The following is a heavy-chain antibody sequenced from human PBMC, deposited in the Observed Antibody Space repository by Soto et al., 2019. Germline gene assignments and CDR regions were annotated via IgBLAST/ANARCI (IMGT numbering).Heavy chain of an antibody. J-gene: IGHJ4*02. Sequence: LSLTCTVSGGSISSGDYYWSWIRQPPGKGLEWIGYIYHSGSTIYNPSLTSRVTISMDTSKSQLSLKLTSLTAADTAVYYCARIWWFGELRWYFDNWGQGALVTVSS. V-gene: IGHV4-30-4*01. D-gene: IGHD3-10*01. CDR1: GGSISSGDYY. CDR2: IYHSGST. CDR3: ARIWWFGELRWYFDN.